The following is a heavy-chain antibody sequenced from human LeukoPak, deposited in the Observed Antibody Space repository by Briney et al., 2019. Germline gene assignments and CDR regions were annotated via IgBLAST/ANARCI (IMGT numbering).Heavy chain of an antibody. CDR2: INHSGST. D-gene: IGHD6-19*01. J-gene: IGHJ5*02. V-gene: IGHV4-34*01. CDR3: ARRSGWYLGWFDP. Sequence: GSLRLSCAASGFTFSDYYLSWIRQPPGKGLEWIGEINHSGSTNYNPSLKSRVTISVDTSKNQFSLKLSSVTAADTAVYYCARRSGWYLGWFDPWGQGTLVTVSS. CDR1: GFTFSDYY.